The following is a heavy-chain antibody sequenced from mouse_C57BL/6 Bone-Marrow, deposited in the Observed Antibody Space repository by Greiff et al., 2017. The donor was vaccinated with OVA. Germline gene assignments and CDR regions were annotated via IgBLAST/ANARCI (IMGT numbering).Heavy chain of an antibody. V-gene: IGHV1-26*01. D-gene: IGHD2-4*01. CDR1: GYTFTDYY. Sequence: EVQLQQSGPELVKPGASLNISCKASGYTFTDYYMNWVKQSHGKSLEWIGDINPNNGGTSYNQKFKGKATLTVDKSSSTAYMELRSLTSEDSAVYYCASPYDYRDYWGQGTTLTVSS. CDR3: ASPYDYRDY. CDR2: INPNNGGT. J-gene: IGHJ2*01.